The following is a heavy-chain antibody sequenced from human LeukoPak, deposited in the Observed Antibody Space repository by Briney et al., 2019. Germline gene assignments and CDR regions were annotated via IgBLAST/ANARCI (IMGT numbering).Heavy chain of an antibody. CDR2: IYYSGST. D-gene: IGHD3-10*01. J-gene: IGHJ4*02. CDR1: GGSISSGGYY. Sequence: SQTLSLTCTVSGGSISSGGYYWSWIRQHPGKGLEWIGYIYYSGSTYYNPSLKSRVTISVDTSKNQFSLKLSSVTAADTAVYYCARSPLWFGESPFPDYWGQGTLVTVSS. CDR3: ARSPLWFGESPFPDY. V-gene: IGHV4-31*03.